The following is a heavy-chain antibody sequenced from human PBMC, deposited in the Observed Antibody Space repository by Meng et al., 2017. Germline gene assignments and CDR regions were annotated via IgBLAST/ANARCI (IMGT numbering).Heavy chain of an antibody. CDR2: IYYSGST. Sequence: SETLSLTCTVSGGSISSSSYYWGWIRQPPGKGLEWIGSIYYSGSTYYNPSLKSRVTISVDTSKNQFSLKLSSVTAADTAVYYCARDVYKQQLVKPHNWFDPWGQGNLVTGSS. CDR1: GGSISSSSYY. D-gene: IGHD6-13*01. V-gene: IGHV4-39*07. J-gene: IGHJ5*02. CDR3: ARDVYKQQLVKPHNWFDP.